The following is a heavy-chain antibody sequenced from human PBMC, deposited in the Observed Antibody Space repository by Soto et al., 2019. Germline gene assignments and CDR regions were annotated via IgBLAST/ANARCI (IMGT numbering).Heavy chain of an antibody. D-gene: IGHD6-19*01. CDR3: ARDEYSSGWYRVDY. Sequence: ASVKVSCKASGYTFTSYGISWVRQAPGQGLEWMGWISAYNGNTNYAQKPQGRVTMTTDTSTSTAYMELRSLRSDDTAVYYCARDEYSSGWYRVDYWGQGTLVTVSS. CDR2: ISAYNGNT. J-gene: IGHJ4*02. CDR1: GYTFTSYG. V-gene: IGHV1-18*01.